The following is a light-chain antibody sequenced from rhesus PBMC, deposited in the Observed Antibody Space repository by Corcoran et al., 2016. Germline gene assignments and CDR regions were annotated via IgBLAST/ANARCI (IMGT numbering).Light chain of an antibody. CDR1: RSNIGGYY. CDR3: QSYDSSLSAYI. CDR2: ENN. Sequence: QSVLTQPPSVSGAPGRRVTISCTGGRSNIGGYYVQWYQQLPGTAPKLLIYENNKRPSGVSDRFSGSRSGTSASLTITGLQSEDEAYYYCQSYDSSLSAYIFGAGTRLTVL. J-gene: IGLJ1*01. V-gene: IGLV1-85*01.